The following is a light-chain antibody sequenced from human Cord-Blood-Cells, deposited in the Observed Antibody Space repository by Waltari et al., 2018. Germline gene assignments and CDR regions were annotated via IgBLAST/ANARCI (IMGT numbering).Light chain of an antibody. Sequence: DIQMTQSPSTLSASVGDRVTITCRASQSISSWFAWYQQKPGKAPKLLIYDASSLESGVPSRFGGSGYGTEFTLTISSLQSDDFATYYCQQYNSHTITFGQGTRLEIK. CDR2: DAS. V-gene: IGKV1-5*01. J-gene: IGKJ5*01. CDR3: QQYNSHTIT. CDR1: QSISSW.